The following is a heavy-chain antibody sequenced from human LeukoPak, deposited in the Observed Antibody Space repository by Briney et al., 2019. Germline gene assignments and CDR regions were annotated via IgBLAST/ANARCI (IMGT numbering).Heavy chain of an antibody. CDR2: IKQDGSEK. Sequence: GGSLRLSCAASGFTFSGYWMSWVRQAPGKGLEWVANIKQDGSEKYYVDSVKGRFTISRDNAKNSLYLQMNSLRAEDTAVYYCARVRYSGSSGYFDYWGQGTLVTVSS. V-gene: IGHV3-7*01. D-gene: IGHD1-26*01. CDR1: GFTFSGYW. CDR3: ARVRYSGSSGYFDY. J-gene: IGHJ4*02.